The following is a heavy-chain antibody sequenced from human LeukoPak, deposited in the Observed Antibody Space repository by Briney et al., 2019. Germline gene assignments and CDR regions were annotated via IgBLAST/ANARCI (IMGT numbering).Heavy chain of an antibody. CDR1: GYSISSGYY. CDR2: IYHSGST. V-gene: IGHV4-38-2*02. D-gene: IGHD5-18*01. J-gene: IGHJ4*02. Sequence: PSETLSLTCTVSGYSISSGYYWGWIRQPPGKGLEWIGSIYHSGSTYYNPSLKSRVTISVDTSKNQFSLKVSSVTAADTAVYYCARDQGPYSYGSSPSYWGQGTLVTVSS. CDR3: ARDQGPYSYGSSPSY.